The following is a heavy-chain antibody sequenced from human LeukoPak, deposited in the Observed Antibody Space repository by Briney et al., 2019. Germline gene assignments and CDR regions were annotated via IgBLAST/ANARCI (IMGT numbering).Heavy chain of an antibody. J-gene: IGHJ4*02. CDR2: IYYSGST. V-gene: IGHV4-61*01. Sequence: SETLSLTCTVSGGSVNSGSYYWNWIRQPPGKGLEWIGYIYYSGSTNYNPSLKSRVTISVDTSKNQFSLKLSSVTAADTAVYYCARASYSGSYHSDYWGQGTLVTVSS. CDR3: ARASYSGSYHSDY. CDR1: GGSVNSGSYY. D-gene: IGHD1-26*01.